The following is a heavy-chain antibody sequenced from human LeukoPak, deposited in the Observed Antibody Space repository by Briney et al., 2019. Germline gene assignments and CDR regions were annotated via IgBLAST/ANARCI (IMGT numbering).Heavy chain of an antibody. J-gene: IGHJ2*01. Sequence: PRGSLTLSCAASAFTASTKYMNWGRHAPGKGLEWVSILYSGSDTYYADSVKGRFTIAKDSSKNKLFLHMNSLRAEDTAGYSWARVGDHFHWYLDLWGRGTRVSVFS. CDR1: AFTASTKY. CDR2: LYSGSDT. D-gene: IGHD5-24*01. V-gene: IGHV3-53*01. CDR3: ARVGDHFHWYLDL.